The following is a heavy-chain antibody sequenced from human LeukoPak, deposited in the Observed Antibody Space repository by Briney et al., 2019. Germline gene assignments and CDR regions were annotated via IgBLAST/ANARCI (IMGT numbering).Heavy chain of an antibody. V-gene: IGHV3-23*01. J-gene: IGHJ5*02. CDR1: GFTFSSYG. CDR3: AKDSIYDILTGYMNWFDP. Sequence: GGSLRLSCAASGFTFSSYGMSWVRQAPGKGLEWVSAISGSGGSTYYADSVKGRFTISRDNSKNTLYLQMNSLRAEDTAVYYCAKDSIYDILTGYMNWFDPWGQGTLVTVSS. D-gene: IGHD3-9*01. CDR2: ISGSGGST.